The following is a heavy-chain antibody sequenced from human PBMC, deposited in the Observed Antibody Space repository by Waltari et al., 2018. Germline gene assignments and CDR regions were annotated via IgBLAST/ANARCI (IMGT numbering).Heavy chain of an antibody. J-gene: IGHJ6*02. V-gene: IGHV1-69*02. Sequence: QVQLVQSGAEVKKPGSSVKVSCKASGGTFSSYTISWVRQAPGQGLEWMGRIIPILGIANYAQKFQGRVTMTRNTSISTAYMELSSLRSEDTAVYYCARTRRWFGELFAYGMDVWGQGTTVIVSS. CDR1: GGTFSSYT. D-gene: IGHD3-10*01. CDR2: IIPILGIA. CDR3: ARTRRWFGELFAYGMDV.